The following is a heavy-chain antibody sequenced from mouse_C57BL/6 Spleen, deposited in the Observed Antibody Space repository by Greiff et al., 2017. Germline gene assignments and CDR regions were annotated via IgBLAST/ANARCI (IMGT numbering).Heavy chain of an antibody. CDR3: ARRENDYDLYYFDY. V-gene: IGHV1-69*01. CDR2: IDPSDSYT. J-gene: IGHJ2*01. CDR1: GYTFTSYW. Sequence: QVQLQQPGAELVMPGASVKLSCKASGYTFTSYWMHWVKQRPGQGLEWIGEIDPSDSYTNYNQKFKGKSTLTVDKSSSTAYMQLSSLTSEDSAVYYCARRENDYDLYYFDYWGQGTTLTVSS. D-gene: IGHD2-4*01.